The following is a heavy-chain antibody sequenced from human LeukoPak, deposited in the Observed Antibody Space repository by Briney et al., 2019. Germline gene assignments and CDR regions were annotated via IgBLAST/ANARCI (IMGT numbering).Heavy chain of an antibody. CDR2: INRNSGGT. D-gene: IGHD3-10*01. J-gene: IGHJ3*02. CDR3: ASYMSYYGSGSPVDI. V-gene: IGHV1-2*06. CDR1: GYTFTGYY. Sequence: GASVKVSCKASGYTFTGYYMHWVRQAPGQGLEWMGRINRNSGGTNYAQKFQGRVTMTRDTSISTAYMELSRLRSDDTAVYYCASYMSYYGSGSPVDIWGQGTMVTVSS.